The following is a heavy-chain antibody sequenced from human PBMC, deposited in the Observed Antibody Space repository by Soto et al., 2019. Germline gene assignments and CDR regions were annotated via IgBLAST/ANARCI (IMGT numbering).Heavy chain of an antibody. Sequence: PSETLSLTCTVSGCSISSGGYYWSWIRQHPGKGLEWIGYIYYSGSTYYNPSLKSRVTISVDTSKNQFSLKLSSVTAADTAVYYCARDSGYSSRGFDPWGQGTLVTVSS. CDR3: ARDSGYSSRGFDP. J-gene: IGHJ5*02. CDR2: IYYSGST. V-gene: IGHV4-31*03. D-gene: IGHD6-13*01. CDR1: GCSISSGGYY.